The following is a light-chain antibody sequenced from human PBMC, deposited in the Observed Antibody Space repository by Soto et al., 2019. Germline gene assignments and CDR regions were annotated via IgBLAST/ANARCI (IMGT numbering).Light chain of an antibody. J-gene: IGLJ2*01. CDR3: GTWDSSPSAGV. CDR1: SSNIGNNY. CDR2: DNN. V-gene: IGLV1-51*01. Sequence: QSVLTQPPSVSAAPGQKVTISCSGSSSNIGNNYVSWYQQLPGTAPKLLIYDNNKRPSGIPDRFSGSKSGTSATLGITGLQTGDEADYYCGTWDSSPSAGVFGGGTKVTVL.